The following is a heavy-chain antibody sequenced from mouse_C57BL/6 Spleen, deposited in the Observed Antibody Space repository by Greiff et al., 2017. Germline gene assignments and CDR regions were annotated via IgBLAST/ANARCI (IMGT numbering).Heavy chain of an antibody. D-gene: IGHD3-2*02. CDR3: TTEGAQAPFDY. Sequence: EVQLQQSGAELVRPGASVKLSCTASGFNIKDDYMHWVKQRPEQGLEWIGWIDPENGDTEYASKFQGKATRTADTSSNTAYLQLSSLTSEDTAVYYCTTEGAQAPFDYWGQGTTLTVSS. J-gene: IGHJ2*01. V-gene: IGHV14-4*01. CDR2: IDPENGDT. CDR1: GFNIKDDY.